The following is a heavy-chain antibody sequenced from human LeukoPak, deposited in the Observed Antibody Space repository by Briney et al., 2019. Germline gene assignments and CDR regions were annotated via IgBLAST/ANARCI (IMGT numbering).Heavy chain of an antibody. CDR1: GFTFSNYE. V-gene: IGHV3-48*03. CDR3: ASLWDFDY. D-gene: IGHD1-26*01. J-gene: IGHJ4*02. CDR2: ISSSGSTF. Sequence: PGGSLRLSCAASGFTFSNYEMNWVRQAPGKGLEWVSYISSSGSTFYYADSVKGRFTISRDNAKNTLYLQMNSLRAEDTAVYYCASLWDFDYWGQGTLVTVSS.